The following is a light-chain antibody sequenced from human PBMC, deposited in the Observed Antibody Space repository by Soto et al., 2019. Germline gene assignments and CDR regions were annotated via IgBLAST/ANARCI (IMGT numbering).Light chain of an antibody. V-gene: IGKV1-5*03. J-gene: IGKJ2*01. CDR2: KAS. Sequence: DIPMTQSPSTLSASVGDRVTITFRASQSISSWLAWYQQKPGKAPKLLIYKASSLESGVPSRFSGSGSGTEFTLTISSLQPDDFATYYCQQYNSYPYTFGQGTKLEIK. CDR1: QSISSW. CDR3: QQYNSYPYT.